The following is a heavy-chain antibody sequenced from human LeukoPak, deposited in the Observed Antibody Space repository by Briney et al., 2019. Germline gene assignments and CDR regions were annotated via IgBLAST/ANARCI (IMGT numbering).Heavy chain of an antibody. Sequence: GGSLRLSCAASGFTFEDYAMHWVRQAPGKGLEWVAGISWKTNNIGYVDSVKGRFTISRDNAKNSLYLQMNSLRAEDTAVYYCAKTRVATYYFDYWGQGTLVTVSS. CDR2: ISWKTNNI. CDR1: GFTFEDYA. CDR3: AKTRVATYYFDY. J-gene: IGHJ4*02. D-gene: IGHD5/OR15-5a*01. V-gene: IGHV3-9*01.